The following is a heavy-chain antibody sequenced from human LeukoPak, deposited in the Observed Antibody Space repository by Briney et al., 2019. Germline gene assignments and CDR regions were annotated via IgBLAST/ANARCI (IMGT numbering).Heavy chain of an antibody. CDR2: ISGSGGST. CDR3: AKDPNYDILTGYDAFDI. J-gene: IGHJ3*02. V-gene: IGHV3-23*01. CDR1: GFTFSSYA. D-gene: IGHD3-9*01. Sequence: GGSLRLSCAASGFTFSSYAMSWVRQAPGKGLEWVSAISGSGGSTYYADSVKGRFTISRDNSKNTLYQQMNSLRAEDTAVYYCAKDPNYDILTGYDAFDIWGQGTMVTVSS.